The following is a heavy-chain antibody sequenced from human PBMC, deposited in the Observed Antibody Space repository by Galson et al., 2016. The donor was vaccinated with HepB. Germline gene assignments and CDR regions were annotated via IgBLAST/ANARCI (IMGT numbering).Heavy chain of an antibody. CDR3: ARDRSSGSGNFGY. V-gene: IGHV3-23*01. CDR1: TFTFGTYA. D-gene: IGHD3-10*01. J-gene: IGHJ4*02. Sequence: SLRLSCAASTFTFGTYAMSWVRQAPGKGLEWVSLLSASGATTHYADSVKGRFTVSRDISKTTQYLQMNSLRAEDTALYYCARDRSSGSGNFGYWGQGTLVTVSS. CDR2: LSASGATT.